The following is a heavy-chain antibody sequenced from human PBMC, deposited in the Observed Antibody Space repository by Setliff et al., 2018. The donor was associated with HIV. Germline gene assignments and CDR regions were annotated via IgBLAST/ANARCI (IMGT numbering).Heavy chain of an antibody. J-gene: IGHJ4*02. Sequence: SETLSLTCTVSGDSISSSSYYWGWIRQPPGKGLEWIGSISYSGSTYYNPSLKSRVTISLDTSKNQFSLKLTSVTAADTAVYYCARYSPRGYTLTGPYWGQGTLVTVSS. D-gene: IGHD6-25*01. CDR2: ISYSGST. CDR1: GDSISSSSYY. CDR3: ARYSPRGYTLTGPY. V-gene: IGHV4-39*07.